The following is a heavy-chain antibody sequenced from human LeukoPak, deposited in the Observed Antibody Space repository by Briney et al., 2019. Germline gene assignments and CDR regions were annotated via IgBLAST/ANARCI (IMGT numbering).Heavy chain of an antibody. V-gene: IGHV6-1*01. CDR2: TYYRSKWFN. Sequence: SQTLSLPCAISGDSVSSSRAAWSWIRQSPSRGLEWLGRTYYRSKWFNDYALSVKSRITVNPDTSKNQFSLQLNSVIPEDTAVYYCARDSGSYHFDYWGQGTLVTVSS. CDR3: ARDSGSYHFDY. D-gene: IGHD1-26*01. J-gene: IGHJ4*02. CDR1: GDSVSSSRAA.